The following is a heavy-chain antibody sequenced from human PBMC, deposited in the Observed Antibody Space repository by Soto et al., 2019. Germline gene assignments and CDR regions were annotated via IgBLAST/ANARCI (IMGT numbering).Heavy chain of an antibody. CDR2: IYYSGST. Sequence: TSETLSLTCTVSGGSISSGDYYWSWIRQPPGKGLEWIGYIYYSGSTYYNPSLKSRVTISVDTSKNQFSLKLSSVTAADTAVYYCARDRKVAYYYYGMDVWGQGTTVTVSS. CDR3: ARDRKVAYYYYGMDV. CDR1: GGSISSGDYY. J-gene: IGHJ6*02. V-gene: IGHV4-30-4*01.